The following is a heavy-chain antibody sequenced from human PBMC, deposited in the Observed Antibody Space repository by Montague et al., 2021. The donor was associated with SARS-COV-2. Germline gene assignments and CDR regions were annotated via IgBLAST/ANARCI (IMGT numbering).Heavy chain of an antibody. Sequence: SLRLSCAASGFTFDDYAMHWVRRAPGKGLEWVSGISWNSGNIGYADSVKGRFTISRDNAKNSLYLQMNSLRAEDTALYYCAKGEIGSGWYGAFDIWGQRTMVTVSS. D-gene: IGHD6-19*01. CDR2: ISWNSGNI. CDR3: AKGEIGSGWYGAFDI. J-gene: IGHJ3*02. CDR1: GFTFDDYA. V-gene: IGHV3-9*01.